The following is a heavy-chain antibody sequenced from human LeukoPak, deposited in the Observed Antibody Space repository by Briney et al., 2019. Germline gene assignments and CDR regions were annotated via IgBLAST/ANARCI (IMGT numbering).Heavy chain of an antibody. CDR2: ISGYNGNT. Sequence: ASVKETFKASGYTFPNYGLGWVRQAPGQGLEWMGWISGYNGNTNYAQKLQGRVTMTTDTSTSTAYMELRSLRSDDTAVYYCARAAGVTACVVGRDFHYSGRGDLFTVSS. J-gene: IGHJ4*02. CDR1: GYTFPNYG. CDR3: ARAAGVTACVVGRDFHY. V-gene: IGHV1-18*01. D-gene: IGHD2-21*02.